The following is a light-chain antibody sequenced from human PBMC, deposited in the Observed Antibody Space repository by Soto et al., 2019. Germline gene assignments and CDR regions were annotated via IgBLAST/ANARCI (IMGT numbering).Light chain of an antibody. J-gene: IGKJ1*01. CDR1: QSVSRSY. V-gene: IGKV3-20*01. CDR3: QQYGSSPPVT. CDR2: GAS. Sequence: EIVLTQSPGTLSLSPGERATLSCRASQSVSRSYLAWYQQKPGQAPRLLIYGASTRATGIPDRFSGSGSGTDFTLTISRLEPEDFAVYYCQQYGSSPPVTFGRGTKVVI.